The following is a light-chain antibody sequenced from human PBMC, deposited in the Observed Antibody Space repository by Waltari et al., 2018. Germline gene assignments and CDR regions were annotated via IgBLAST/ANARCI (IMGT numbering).Light chain of an antibody. V-gene: IGLV2-14*03. CDR3: DSKSSSSPHV. J-gene: IGLJ1*01. CDR1: RSDIGTSNY. Sequence: QSALTQPASVSGSPGQSITVSCTGTRSDIGTSNYVSWYQQHPGKAPKRMIYDVSSRPSGVSNRFSGSKSGNTASLTISGLQAEDEADYYCDSKSSSSPHVFGTGTKVTVL. CDR2: DVS.